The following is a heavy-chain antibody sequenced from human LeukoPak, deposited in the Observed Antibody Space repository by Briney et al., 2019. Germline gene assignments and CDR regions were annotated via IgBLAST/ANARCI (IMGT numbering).Heavy chain of an antibody. CDR1: GFTFSSYS. J-gene: IGHJ1*01. V-gene: IGHV3-21*01. D-gene: IGHD3-22*01. Sequence: GGSLRLSCAASGFTFSSYSMNWVRQAPGKGLEWVSSISSSSSYIYYADSVKGRFTISRDNAKNSLYLQMNSLRAEDTAVYYCASSAYDSSGYYSSWYFQHWGQGTLVTVSS. CDR2: ISSSSSYI. CDR3: ASSAYDSSGYYSSWYFQH.